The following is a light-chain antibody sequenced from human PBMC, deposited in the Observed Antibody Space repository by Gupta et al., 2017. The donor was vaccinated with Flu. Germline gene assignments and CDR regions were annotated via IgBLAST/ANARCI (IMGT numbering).Light chain of an antibody. V-gene: IGKV1-33*01. CDR1: RNVNNR. Sequence: VTIPCQASRNVNNRLNWYQLKPGKAPRLLIYDAVTMARGDSATFSGSASGTEFTLTINSLQAEDFATYYCQQFDNGPYTFGQGTEVEI. CDR2: DAV. CDR3: QQFDNGPYT. J-gene: IGKJ2*01.